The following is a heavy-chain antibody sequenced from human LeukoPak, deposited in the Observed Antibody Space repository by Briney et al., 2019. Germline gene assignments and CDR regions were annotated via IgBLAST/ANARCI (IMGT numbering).Heavy chain of an antibody. CDR1: GGSISSNSYY. Sequence: PSETLSLTCTVSGGSISSNSYYWGWLRQPPGKGLEWIGTIYYAGSTYYNPSLKSRVTISVDTSKNQLSLKLSSVTAADTAVYYCARRGYHILSGYYPDVWAKGPRSPSPQ. V-gene: IGHV4-39*01. CDR2: IYYAGST. CDR3: ARRGYHILSGYYPDV. J-gene: IGHJ6*04. D-gene: IGHD3-9*01.